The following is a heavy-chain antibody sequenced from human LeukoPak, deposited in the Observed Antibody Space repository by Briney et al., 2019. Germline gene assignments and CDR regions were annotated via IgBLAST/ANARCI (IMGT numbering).Heavy chain of an antibody. CDR2: IYSGGST. J-gene: IGHJ4*02. D-gene: IGHD3-3*01. CDR3: ARVGESITIFGVGSFDY. Sequence: GGSLRLSCAASGFTVSSNYMSWVRQAPGKGLEWVSVIYSGGSTYYADSVKGRFTISRDNSKNTLYLQMNSLRAEDTAVYYCARVGESITIFGVGSFDYWGQGTLVTVSS. V-gene: IGHV3-53*05. CDR1: GFTVSSNY.